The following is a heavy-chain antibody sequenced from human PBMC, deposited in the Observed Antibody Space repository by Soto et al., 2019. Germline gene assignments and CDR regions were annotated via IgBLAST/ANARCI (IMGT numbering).Heavy chain of an antibody. CDR2: IIPIFGTA. D-gene: IGHD3-10*01. V-gene: IGHV1-69*13. CDR1: GGTFSSYA. J-gene: IGHJ6*02. Sequence: SVKVSCKASGGTFSSYAISWVRQAPGQGLEWMGGIIPIFGTANYAQKFQGRVTITADESTSTAYMELSSLRSEDTAVYYCARRRGGITMVRGVITDYYYYGMDVWGQGTTVTVSS. CDR3: ARRRGGITMVRGVITDYYYYGMDV.